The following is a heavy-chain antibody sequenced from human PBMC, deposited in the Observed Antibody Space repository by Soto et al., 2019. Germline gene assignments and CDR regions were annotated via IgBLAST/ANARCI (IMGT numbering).Heavy chain of an antibody. Sequence: ASVKVSCKASGYTFTSYGISWVRQAPGQGLEWMGWISAYNGNTNYAQKFQGRVTMTRDTSTSTVYMELSSLRSEDTAVYYCARDRHSNSYYFDYWGQGTLVTVSS. CDR3: ARDRHSNSYYFDY. CDR1: GYTFTSYG. J-gene: IGHJ4*02. D-gene: IGHD4-4*01. CDR2: ISAYNGNT. V-gene: IGHV1-18*01.